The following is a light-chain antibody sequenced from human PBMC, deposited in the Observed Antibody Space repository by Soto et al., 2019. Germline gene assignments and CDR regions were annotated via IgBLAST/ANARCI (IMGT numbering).Light chain of an antibody. CDR1: SSDVGDNDY. Sequence: QSVLTQPASVSESPGQSITISCTATSSDVGDNDYVSWYQQHPGKAPKLMIYEVSNRPLGVSNRFSGSKSGNTASLTISGLQAEDEADYYCSLYTSRSTYVFGTGTKLTVL. CDR3: SLYTSRSTYV. CDR2: EVS. V-gene: IGLV2-14*01. J-gene: IGLJ1*01.